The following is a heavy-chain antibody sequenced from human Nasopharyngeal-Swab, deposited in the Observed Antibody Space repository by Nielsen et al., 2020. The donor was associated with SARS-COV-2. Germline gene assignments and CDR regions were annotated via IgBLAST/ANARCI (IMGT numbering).Heavy chain of an antibody. D-gene: IGHD3-9*01. J-gene: IGHJ4*02. Sequence: SETLSLTCAVYGGSFSGYYWSWIRQPPGKGLEWIGEINHSGSTNYNPSLKGRVTISVDTSKNQFSLKLSSVTAADTAVYYCARGRYYDILTGYYYFDYWGQGALVTVSS. CDR2: INHSGST. CDR1: GGSFSGYY. V-gene: IGHV4-34*01. CDR3: ARGRYYDILTGYYYFDY.